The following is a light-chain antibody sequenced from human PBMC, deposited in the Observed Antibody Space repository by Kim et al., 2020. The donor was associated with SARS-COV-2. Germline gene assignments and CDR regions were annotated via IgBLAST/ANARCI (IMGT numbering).Light chain of an antibody. J-gene: IGKJ4*01. CDR2: AAS. V-gene: IGKV1-39*01. CDR3: QQSYSTPLT. CDR1: QSISSY. Sequence: AYVGDRVTLTCRASQSISSYLNWYQQKPGKAPKLLIYAASSLQSGVPSRFSGSGSGTDFTLTISSLQPEDFATYYCQQSYSTPLTVGGGTKVDIK.